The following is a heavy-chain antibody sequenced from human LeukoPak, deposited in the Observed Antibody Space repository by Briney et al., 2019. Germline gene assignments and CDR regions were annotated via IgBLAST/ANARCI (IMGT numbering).Heavy chain of an antibody. CDR2: MNPNSGNT. J-gene: IGHJ6*03. CDR3: ARGQVMITFGGVIITDYYYMDV. Sequence: ASVKVSCTASGYTFTSYDINWVRQATGQGREWMGWMNPNSGNTGYAQKFQGRVTMTRNTSISTAYMELSSLRSEDTAVYYCARGQVMITFGGVIITDYYYMDVWGKGTAVTVSS. CDR1: GYTFTSYD. V-gene: IGHV1-8*01. D-gene: IGHD3-16*02.